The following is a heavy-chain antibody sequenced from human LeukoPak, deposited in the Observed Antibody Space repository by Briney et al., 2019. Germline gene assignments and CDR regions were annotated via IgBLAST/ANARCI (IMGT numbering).Heavy chain of an antibody. Sequence: PGRSLRLSCAASGFTFSSYAMHWVRQAPGKGLEWVAVISYDGSNKYYADSVKGRFTISRDNSKNTLYLQMNSLRAEDTAVYYCARGTIFGVVRGLDYFDYWGQGTLVTVSS. CDR2: ISYDGSNK. J-gene: IGHJ4*02. V-gene: IGHV3-30-3*01. D-gene: IGHD3-3*01. CDR3: ARGTIFGVVRGLDYFDY. CDR1: GFTFSSYA.